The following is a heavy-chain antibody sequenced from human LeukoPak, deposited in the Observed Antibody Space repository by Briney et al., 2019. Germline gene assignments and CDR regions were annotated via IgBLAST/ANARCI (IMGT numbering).Heavy chain of an antibody. CDR1: GVSFSGYY. CDR3: ARAVTTVTTPNYFDY. CDR2: INHSGSN. D-gene: IGHD4-17*01. J-gene: IGHJ4*02. V-gene: IGHV4-34*01. Sequence: PSETLSLTCAVYGVSFSGYYWSWIRQPPGKGLEWIGEINHSGSNNYNPSLKSRVTISVDTSKNQFSLELSSVTAADTAVYYCARAVTTVTTPNYFDYWGQGTLVTVSS.